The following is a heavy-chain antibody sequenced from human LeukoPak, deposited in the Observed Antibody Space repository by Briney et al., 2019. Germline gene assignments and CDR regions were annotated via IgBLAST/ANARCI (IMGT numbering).Heavy chain of an antibody. CDR3: ARVHRSGGQPPDY. J-gene: IGHJ4*02. V-gene: IGHV3-48*04. CDR1: GFTFSSYT. Sequence: RGSLRLSCAASGFTFSSYTMNWIRQAPGKGLEWVSYISSSGSTIYYADSVKGRFTISRDNAKNSLYLQMNSLSAEDTAVYYCARVHRSGGQPPDYWGQGTLVTVSS. D-gene: IGHD4-23*01. CDR2: ISSSGSTI.